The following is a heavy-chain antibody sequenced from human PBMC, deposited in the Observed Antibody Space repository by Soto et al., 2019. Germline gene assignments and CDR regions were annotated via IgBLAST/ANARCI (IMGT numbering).Heavy chain of an antibody. D-gene: IGHD5-12*01. CDR2: IYYSGST. V-gene: IGHV4-59*08. CDR1: GGSISSYY. Sequence: SETLSLTCTVSGGSISSYYWSWIRQPPGKGLEWIGYIYYSGSTNYNPSLKSRVTTSVDTSKNQFSLKLSSVTAADTAVYYCARRRLRMNWFDPWGQGTLVTVSS. CDR3: ARRRLRMNWFDP. J-gene: IGHJ5*02.